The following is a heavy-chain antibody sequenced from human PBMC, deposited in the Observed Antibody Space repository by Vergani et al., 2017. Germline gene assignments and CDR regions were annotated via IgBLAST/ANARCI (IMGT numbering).Heavy chain of an antibody. CDR1: GDSISSISSYY. CDR2: IYNNGIT. D-gene: IGHD4-17*01. V-gene: IGHV4-61*01. Sequence: QVQLQESGPGLVKPSETLSLTCTVSGDSISSISSYYWSWIRQPPGKGLEWIGYIYNNGITNYNPSLKSRVTISVDTSKNQFSLKLSSVTAADTAVYYCSIEINGDYEWTWWFDPWGQGSLVTVSA. J-gene: IGHJ5*02. CDR3: SIEINGDYEWTWWFDP.